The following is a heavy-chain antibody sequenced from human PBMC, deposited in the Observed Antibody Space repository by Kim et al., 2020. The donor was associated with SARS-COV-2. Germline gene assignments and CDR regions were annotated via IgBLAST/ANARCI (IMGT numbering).Heavy chain of an antibody. Sequence: GGSLRLSCAASGFTFSSYWMSWVRQAPGKGLEWVANIKQDGSEKYYVDSVKGRFTISRDNAKNSLYLQMNSLRAEDTAVYYCARDRGSSSWYGGEYYYYYYGMDVWGQGTTVTVSS. D-gene: IGHD6-13*01. V-gene: IGHV3-7*03. CDR2: IKQDGSEK. CDR3: ARDRGSSSWYGGEYYYYYYGMDV. CDR1: GFTFSSYW. J-gene: IGHJ6*02.